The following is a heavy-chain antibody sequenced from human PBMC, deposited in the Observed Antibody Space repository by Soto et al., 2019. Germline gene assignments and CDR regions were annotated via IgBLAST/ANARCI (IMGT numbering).Heavy chain of an antibody. CDR1: GYTFTSYG. CDR3: ARDSGTTVTTVGWFDP. J-gene: IGHJ5*02. Sequence: GASVKVSCKASGYTFTSYGISWVRQAPGQGLEWIGWISAYNGNTNYAQKLQGRVTMTTDTSTSTAYMELRSLRSDDTAVYYCARDSGTTVTTVGWFDPWGQGTLVTVSS. D-gene: IGHD4-4*01. V-gene: IGHV1-18*01. CDR2: ISAYNGNT.